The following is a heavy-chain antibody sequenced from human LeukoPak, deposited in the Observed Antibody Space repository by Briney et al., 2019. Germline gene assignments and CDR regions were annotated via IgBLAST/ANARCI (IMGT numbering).Heavy chain of an antibody. V-gene: IGHV3-30*02. D-gene: IGHD3-22*01. CDR2: IRYDGSNK. CDR3: AKDQNYDSSGYYYVSGAFDI. J-gene: IGHJ3*02. CDR1: GFTFSSYG. Sequence: GALRLSCAASGFTFSSYGMHWVRQAPGKGLEWVAFIRYDGSNKYYADSVKGRFTISRDNSKNTLYLQMNSLRAEDTAVYYCAKDQNYDSSGYYYVSGAFDIWGQGTMVTVSS.